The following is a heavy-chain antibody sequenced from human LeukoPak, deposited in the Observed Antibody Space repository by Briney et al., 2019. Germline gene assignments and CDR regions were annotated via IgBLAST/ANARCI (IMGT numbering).Heavy chain of an antibody. V-gene: IGHV1-18*01. CDR1: GYTFTSYG. J-gene: IGHJ4*02. CDR2: ISVYNDNT. Sequence: ASVKVSCKASGYTFTSYGISWVRQASGQGLEWMGWISVYNDNTNYAQKLQGRVTMTTDTSTTTAYMELRSLRSDDTAVYYCARGIVGVPAAISSFDYWAQGTLVTVSS. CDR3: ARGIVGVPAAISSFDY. D-gene: IGHD2-2*01.